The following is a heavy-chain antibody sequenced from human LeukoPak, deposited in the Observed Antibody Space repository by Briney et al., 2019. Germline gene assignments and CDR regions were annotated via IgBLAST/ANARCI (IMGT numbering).Heavy chain of an antibody. CDR1: GGSISSYY. J-gene: IGHJ3*02. V-gene: IGHV4-59*12. CDR3: ARYTIAAAGPSDAFDI. D-gene: IGHD6-13*01. Sequence: PSETLSLTCTVSGGSISSYYWSWIRQPPGKGLEWIGYIYYSGSTNYNPSLKSRVTISVDTSKNQFSLKLSSVTAADTAVYYCARYTIAAAGPSDAFDIWGQGTMVTVSS. CDR2: IYYSGST.